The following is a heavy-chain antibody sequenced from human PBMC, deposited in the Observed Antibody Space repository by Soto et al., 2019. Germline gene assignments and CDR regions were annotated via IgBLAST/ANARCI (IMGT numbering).Heavy chain of an antibody. CDR2: IKTKTDGEST. Sequence: EVQLVESGGGLVKPGGSLRLSCAASGFTFSNAWMTWVRQAPGKGLEWLGRIKTKTDGESTDYAAPVKGRFTISRDDSKDTLFLQMNSLTTDDTGVYYCASGASLDYWGQGTLVTVSS. J-gene: IGHJ4*02. V-gene: IGHV3-15*01. CDR1: GFTFSNAW. CDR3: ASGASLDY. D-gene: IGHD3-10*01.